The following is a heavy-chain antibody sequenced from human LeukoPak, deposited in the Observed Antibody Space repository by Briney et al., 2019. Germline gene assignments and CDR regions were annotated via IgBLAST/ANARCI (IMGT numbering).Heavy chain of an antibody. V-gene: IGHV3-66*01. CDR3: ARDHVSLYGMDV. Sequence: GGSLRLSCAASGFTFSNYWMGWVRQAPGKGLEWVSVIYSGGSTYYADSVKGRFTISRDNSKNTLYLQMNSLRAEDTAVYYCARDHVSLYGMDVWGQGTTVTVSS. D-gene: IGHD2-8*01. J-gene: IGHJ6*02. CDR2: IYSGGST. CDR1: GFTFSNYW.